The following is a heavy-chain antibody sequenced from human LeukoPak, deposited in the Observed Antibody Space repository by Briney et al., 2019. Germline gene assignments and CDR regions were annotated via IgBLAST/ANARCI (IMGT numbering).Heavy chain of an antibody. J-gene: IGHJ4*02. CDR1: GFTFSSYA. CDR3: AKYFRPLIYYFDY. D-gene: IGHD3-9*01. V-gene: IGHV3-23*01. CDR2: ISGSGGST. Sequence: PGGSLRLSCAASGFTFSSYAMSWVRQAPGKGLEWVSAISGSGGSTYYADSVKGRFTISRDNSKNTLYLQMNSLRAEGTAVYYCAKYFRPLIYYFDYWGQGTLVTVSS.